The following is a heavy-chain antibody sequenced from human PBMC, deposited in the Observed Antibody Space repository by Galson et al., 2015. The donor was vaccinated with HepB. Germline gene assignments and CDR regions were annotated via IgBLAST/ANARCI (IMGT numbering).Heavy chain of an antibody. CDR3: AADAYYGDYGNYYHYGMDV. CDR2: IVVGSGTT. Sequence: SVKVSCKASGFTFISSAMQWVRQARGQRLERIGWIVVGSGTTNYAQKFQERVTITRDMSTSTAYMELSSLRSEDTAVYYCAADAYYGDYGNYYHYGMDVWGQGTTVTVSS. V-gene: IGHV1-58*02. J-gene: IGHJ6*02. D-gene: IGHD4-17*01. CDR1: GFTFISSA.